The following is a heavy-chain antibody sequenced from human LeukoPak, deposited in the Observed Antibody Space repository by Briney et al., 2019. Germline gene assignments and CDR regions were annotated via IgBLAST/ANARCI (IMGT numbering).Heavy chain of an antibody. CDR2: IKRKTDGRTT. CDR1: GFTFSNTW. Sequence: GGSLRLSCAASGFTFSNTWMSWVRQAPGKGLEWVGRIKRKTDGRTTDYAAPVKGTFSISRDDSKNTLYLHMNSLKTEDTAVYYCSTDSTIVYWAQGTLVTVSS. CDR3: STDSTIVY. D-gene: IGHD3-9*01. J-gene: IGHJ4*02. V-gene: IGHV3-15*01.